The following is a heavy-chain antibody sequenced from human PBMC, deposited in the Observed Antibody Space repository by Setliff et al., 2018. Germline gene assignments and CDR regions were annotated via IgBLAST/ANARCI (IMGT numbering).Heavy chain of an antibody. CDR3: ARGGMVRGVILRRNWFDP. J-gene: IGHJ5*02. D-gene: IGHD3-10*01. CDR2: INHSGST. Sequence: PSETLSLTCAVYGGSFSGYYWSWIRQPPGKGLEWIGEINHSGSTNYNPSLKSRVTISVDTSKNQFSLKLSSVTAADTAVYYCARGGMVRGVILRRNWFDPWGQGTLGTVSS. CDR1: GGSFSGYY. V-gene: IGHV4-34*01.